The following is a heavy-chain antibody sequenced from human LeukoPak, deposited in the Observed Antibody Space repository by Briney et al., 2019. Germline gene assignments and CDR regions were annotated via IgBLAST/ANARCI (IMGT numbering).Heavy chain of an antibody. D-gene: IGHD3-10*01. J-gene: IGHJ3*02. V-gene: IGHV4-4*07. CDR3: ARFRFADDDAFDI. Sequence: SETLSLTCTVSGGSINIYYWSWIRQPAGKGLEWIGHIYTSGSTNYNPSLKSRVTMSVDTSKNQFSLKLSSVTAADTAVYYCARFRFADDDAFDIWGQGTMVTVSS. CDR2: IYTSGST. CDR1: GGSINIYY.